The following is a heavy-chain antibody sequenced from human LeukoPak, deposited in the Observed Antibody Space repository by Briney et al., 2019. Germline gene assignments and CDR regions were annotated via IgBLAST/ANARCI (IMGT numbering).Heavy chain of an antibody. D-gene: IGHD5-18*01. J-gene: IGHJ4*02. CDR2: IYYSGST. CDR3: ARVGSYGYRYYFDY. CDR1: GGSISSGGYY. V-gene: IGHV4-31*03. Sequence: SQTLSLTCTVSGGSISSGGYYWSWIRQHPGKGLEWIGYIYYSGSTYYNPSLKNRVTISVDTSKNQFSLKLSSVTAADTAVYYCARVGSYGYRYYFDYWGQGTLVTVSS.